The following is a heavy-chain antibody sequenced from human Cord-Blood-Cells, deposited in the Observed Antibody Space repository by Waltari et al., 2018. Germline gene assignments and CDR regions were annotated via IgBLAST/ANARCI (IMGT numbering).Heavy chain of an antibody. D-gene: IGHD2-21*02. CDR1: GFTVSSNY. CDR3: ARDEAYCGGDCYWD. J-gene: IGHJ4*02. Sequence: EVQLVESGGGLIQPGGSLRLSCAASGFTVSSNYMSWVRQAPGKGLEWVSVIYSGGSTYYADSVKVRFTISRDNSKNTLYLQMNSLRAEDTAVYYCARDEAYCGGDCYWDWGQGTLVTVSS. CDR2: IYSGGST. V-gene: IGHV3-53*01.